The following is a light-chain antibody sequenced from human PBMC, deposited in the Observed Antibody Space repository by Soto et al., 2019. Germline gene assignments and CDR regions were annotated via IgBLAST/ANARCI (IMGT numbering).Light chain of an antibody. CDR2: ADN. J-gene: IGLJ2*01. Sequence: NFMLTQPHSVSESPGKTVTISCTRSRGRLASYYVQWYQQRPVSSPITVIYADNQRPSGVPDRFSGSIDSSSNSASLTISGLRTEDEADYYCQSYDSTSVVFGGGTKLSVL. CDR1: RGRLASYY. V-gene: IGLV6-57*01. CDR3: QSYDSTSVV.